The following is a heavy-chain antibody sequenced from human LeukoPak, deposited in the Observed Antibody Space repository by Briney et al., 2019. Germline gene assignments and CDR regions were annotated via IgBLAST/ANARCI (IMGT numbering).Heavy chain of an antibody. CDR2: IKQDGSEK. V-gene: IGHV3-7*01. Sequence: GGSLRLSCAASGFTFSSYWMSWVRQAPGKGLEWVANIKQDGSEKYYVDSVKGRFTISRDNAKNSLYLQMNSLRAEDTAVYYCARDLAARSSGGYYYYYYYMDVWGKGTTVTVSS. CDR3: ARDLAARSSGGYYYYYYYMDV. D-gene: IGHD6-6*01. CDR1: GFTFSSYW. J-gene: IGHJ6*03.